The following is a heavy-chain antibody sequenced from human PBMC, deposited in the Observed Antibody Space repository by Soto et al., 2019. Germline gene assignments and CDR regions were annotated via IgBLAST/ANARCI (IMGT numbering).Heavy chain of an antibody. CDR1: GGSISSGGYY. D-gene: IGHD6-6*01. Sequence: SETLSLTCTVSGGSISSGGYYWSWIRQHPGKGLEWIGYIYYSGSTYYNPSLKSRVTISVDTSKNQFSLKLSSVTAADTAVYYCARVGSSGHYGMDVWGQGTTVTVSS. V-gene: IGHV4-31*03. CDR2: IYYSGST. CDR3: ARVGSSGHYGMDV. J-gene: IGHJ6*02.